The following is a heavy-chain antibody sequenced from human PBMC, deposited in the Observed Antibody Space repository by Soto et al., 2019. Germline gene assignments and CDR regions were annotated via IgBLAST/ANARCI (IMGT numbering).Heavy chain of an antibody. D-gene: IGHD3-22*01. CDR3: AKEGYYDSSGYSRYYYGMDV. J-gene: IGHJ6*02. CDR1: GFTFSSYA. CDR2: ISGSGGST. V-gene: IGHV3-23*01. Sequence: GSLRLSCAASGFTFSSYAMSWVRQAPGKGLELVSAISGSGGSTYYADSVKGRFTISRDNSKNTLYLQMNSLRAEDTAVYYCAKEGYYDSSGYSRYYYGMDVWGQGTTVTVSS.